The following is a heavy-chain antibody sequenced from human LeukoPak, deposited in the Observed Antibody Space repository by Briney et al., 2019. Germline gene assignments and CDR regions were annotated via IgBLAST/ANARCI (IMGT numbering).Heavy chain of an antibody. V-gene: IGHV4-4*02. CDR3: ATVSAFFYDSGSYYTFDY. D-gene: IGHD3-10*01. CDR1: GGSISSSKW. J-gene: IGHJ4*02. CDR2: IYHSGST. Sequence: PSRTLSLTCAVSGGSISSSKWWSWVRQPPGKGLEWIGEIYHSGSTNYNPSLKSRVTISVDKSKNQFSLKLSSVTAADTAVYYCATVSAFFYDSGSYYTFDYWGQGTLVTVSS.